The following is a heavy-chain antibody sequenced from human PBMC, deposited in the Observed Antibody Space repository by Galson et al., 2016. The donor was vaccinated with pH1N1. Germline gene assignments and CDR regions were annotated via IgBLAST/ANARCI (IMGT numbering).Heavy chain of an antibody. V-gene: IGHV4-34*01. Sequence: ETLSLTCTVYGGSFSDYYWSWIRQPPGKGLEWIGEVNPSGSTIYNPSLNSRVIISADTSRNQFPLKLTSVTAADTAVYFCARVGFGGKLGDWGQGTPVTVPS. D-gene: IGHD3-10*01. CDR3: ARVGFGGKLGD. CDR2: VNPSGST. CDR1: GGSFSDYY. J-gene: IGHJ4*02.